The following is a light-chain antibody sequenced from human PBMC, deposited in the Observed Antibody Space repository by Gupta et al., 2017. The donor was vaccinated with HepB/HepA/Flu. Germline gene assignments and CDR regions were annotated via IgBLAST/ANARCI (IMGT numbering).Light chain of an antibody. CDR3: NPYKGNNTSV. CDR1: SSDVSGYDY. V-gene: IGLV2-14*03. CDR2: DVS. J-gene: IGLJ1*01. Sequence: HSVLTQPASVSVSPGQSITISCTGNSSDVSGYDYVSWYQQHPGKAPKLILYDVSSRPSGVSNRFSASKSGNTASLTISGRQAEDDADYYYNPYKGNNTSVFGTGTKVTVL.